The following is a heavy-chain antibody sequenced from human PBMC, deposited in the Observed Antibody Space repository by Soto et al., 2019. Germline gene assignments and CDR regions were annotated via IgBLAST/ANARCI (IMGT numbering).Heavy chain of an antibody. CDR2: INPSGDRT. D-gene: IGHD2-15*01. CDR1: GYTFSNYY. CDR3: GRDFGGAYSTVDY. V-gene: IGHV1-46*03. Sequence: QVHLVQSGAEVKKPGASVKVSCKASGYTFSNYYMHWVRQAPGQGFEWMGIINPSGDRTNYAQNFQGRVTMTRDTSTGTGYMELSSLTSDDTAMYYCGRDFGGAYSTVDYWGQGTLVTVSS. J-gene: IGHJ4*02.